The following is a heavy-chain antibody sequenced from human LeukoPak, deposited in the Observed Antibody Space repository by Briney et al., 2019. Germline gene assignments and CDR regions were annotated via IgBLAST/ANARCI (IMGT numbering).Heavy chain of an antibody. V-gene: IGHV4-39*01. CDR1: GGSISSYY. J-gene: IGHJ5*02. Sequence: PSETLSLTCTVSGGSISSYYWSWIRQPPGKGLEWIGSIYYSGSTYYNPSLKSRVTISVDTSKNQFSLKLSSVTAADTAVYYCARPFYIAVAGTNWFDPWGQGTLVTVSS. CDR3: ARPFYIAVAGTNWFDP. CDR2: IYYSGST. D-gene: IGHD6-19*01.